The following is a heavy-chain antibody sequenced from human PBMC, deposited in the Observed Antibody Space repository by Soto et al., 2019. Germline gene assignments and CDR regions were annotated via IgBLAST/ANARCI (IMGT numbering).Heavy chain of an antibody. CDR2: ISGSGGST. D-gene: IGHD3-10*01. J-gene: IGHJ4*02. CDR3: AKGINMVRGVIAYIDY. CDR1: GFTFSSYA. V-gene: IGHV3-23*01. Sequence: GGSLRLSCAASGFTFSSYAMSWVRQAPGKGLEWVSAISGSGGSTYYADSVKGRFTISRDNSKNTLYLQMNSLRAEDTAVYYCAKGINMVRGVIAYIDYWGQGTLVTVSS.